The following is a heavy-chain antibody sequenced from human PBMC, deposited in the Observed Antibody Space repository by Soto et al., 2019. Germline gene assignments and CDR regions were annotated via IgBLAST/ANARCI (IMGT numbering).Heavy chain of an antibody. J-gene: IGHJ4*02. V-gene: IGHV4-34*01. CDR2: INHSGNT. CDR3: ARGQLWTLENGFST. Sequence: SETLSLTCAVYGGSFSGYYWSWIRQPPGKGLEWIGEINHSGNTNYNPSLKSRVTISVDTSKNQFSLKLSSVTAADTAVYYCARGQLWTLENGFSTWGQGTLVTVSS. CDR1: GGSFSGYY. D-gene: IGHD5-18*01.